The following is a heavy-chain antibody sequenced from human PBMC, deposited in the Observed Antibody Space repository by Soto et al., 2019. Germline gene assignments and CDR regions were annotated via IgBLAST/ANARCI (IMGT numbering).Heavy chain of an antibody. J-gene: IGHJ5*02. CDR3: ARQERYYRRFDP. D-gene: IGHD3-10*01. Sequence: SETLALTCAVSGDSVSSASYYGSWIRQPPGKGLEWIGYVDYTGSIKYNPSLKSRVTISVDTSKNQFSLQQTSVTAADTAVYYCARQERYYRRFDPWGQGTLVTV. CDR2: VDYTGSI. V-gene: IGHV4-61*01. CDR1: GDSVSSASYY.